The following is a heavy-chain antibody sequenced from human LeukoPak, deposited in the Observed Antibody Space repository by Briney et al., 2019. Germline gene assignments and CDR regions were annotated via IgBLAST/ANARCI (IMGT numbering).Heavy chain of an antibody. CDR2: IYYSGTS. CDR3: ARVSYDILTGYYDDY. J-gene: IGHJ4*02. D-gene: IGHD3-9*01. V-gene: IGHV4-39*07. CDR1: GGFIRSSSYH. Sequence: PSETLSLTCTVSGGFIRSSSYHWGWIRQPPGKGLEWIASIYYSGTSYYNPSLRSRVTTSVDTSKNQFSLKLSSVTAADTAVYYCARVSYDILTGYYDDYWGQGTLVTVSS.